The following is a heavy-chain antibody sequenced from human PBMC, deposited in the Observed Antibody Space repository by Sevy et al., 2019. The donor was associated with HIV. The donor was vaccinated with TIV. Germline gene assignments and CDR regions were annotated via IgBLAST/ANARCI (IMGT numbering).Heavy chain of an antibody. CDR3: AKEFRYCSGGSCHSSYWYFDL. V-gene: IGHV3-23*01. CDR2: SSGSGGST. CDR1: GFTFSTYA. D-gene: IGHD2-15*01. J-gene: IGHJ2*01. Sequence: GGSLRLSCAASGFTFSTYAMSWVRQAPGKGLGWVSTSSGSGGSTYYADSVKGRFTISRDNSKNTLYLQMNSLRPEDTAVYYCAKEFRYCSGGSCHSSYWYFDLWGRGTLVTVSS.